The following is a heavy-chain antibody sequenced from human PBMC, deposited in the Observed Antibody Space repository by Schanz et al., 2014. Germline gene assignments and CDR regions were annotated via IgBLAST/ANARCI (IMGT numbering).Heavy chain of an antibody. CDR3: AKALKPYIASRNGLDV. CDR1: GFTFSDSW. CDR2: TSNDGSFT. J-gene: IGHJ6*02. D-gene: IGHD3-16*01. V-gene: IGHV3-74*01. Sequence: EVHLVESGGCLVQPGGSLRLSCAASGFTFSDSWMHWVRQAPGKGLVWVSRTSNDGSFTTFADSVKGRFTISRDNAKNTLYLQMNSLRAEDTAVYYCAKALKPYIASRNGLDVWGHGTTVTVSS.